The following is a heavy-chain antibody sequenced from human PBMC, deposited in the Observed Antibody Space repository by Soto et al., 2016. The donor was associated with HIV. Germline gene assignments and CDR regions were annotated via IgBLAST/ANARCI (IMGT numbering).Heavy chain of an antibody. V-gene: IGHV3-33*01. D-gene: IGHD1-26*01. Sequence: VQLVESGGGVVQPGRSLRLSCAASGFTFSSYGMHWVRQAPGKGLEWVAVIWYDGSNKYYADSVKGRFTISRDNSKNTLYLQMNSLRAEDTAVYYCARGIVGATLDYYYMDVWGKGTTVTVSS. CDR3: ARGIVGATLDYYYMDV. CDR2: IWYDGSNK. J-gene: IGHJ6*03. CDR1: GFTFSSYG.